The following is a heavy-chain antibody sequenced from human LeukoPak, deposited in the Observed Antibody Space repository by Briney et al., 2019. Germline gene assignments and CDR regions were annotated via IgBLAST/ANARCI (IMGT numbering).Heavy chain of an antibody. V-gene: IGHV7-4-1*02. D-gene: IGHD3-3*01. CDR1: GYTLTNYG. CDR2: INTNTGNP. Sequence: GASVTVTCKASGYTLTNYGMSWVRQAPGQGLEWLGWINTNTGNPTYAQGFTGRFVFSLDTSVSTAYLQISSLKAEDTAVYYCARVIDFWSGYPNWFDPWGQGTLVTVSS. CDR3: ARVIDFWSGYPNWFDP. J-gene: IGHJ5*02.